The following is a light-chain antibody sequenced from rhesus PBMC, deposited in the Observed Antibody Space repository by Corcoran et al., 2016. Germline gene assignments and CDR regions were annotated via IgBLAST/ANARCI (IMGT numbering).Light chain of an antibody. J-gene: IGLJ6*01. CDR3: QVWDISSDHDV. Sequence: SYDLTQPPSVSVSPGQTTRITCGGDSIGSETVHWYQQRPPQAPILVIYTNNKRPLGVPERFSGSKSGNTATLTISGVEAGDEADYFCQVWDISSDHDVCGSGTKLTVL. CDR1: SIGSET. CDR2: TNN. V-gene: IGLV3-44*01.